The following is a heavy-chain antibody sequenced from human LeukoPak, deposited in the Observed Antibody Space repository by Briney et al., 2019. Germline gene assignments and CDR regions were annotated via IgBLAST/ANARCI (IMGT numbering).Heavy chain of an antibody. CDR1: GGSLCSYY. D-gene: IGHD3-22*01. CDR3: ARQLSYYDSARGPFDI. Sequence: NPPETLSVTCTVSGGSLCSYYWSWIRQPPGKGLEWIGYIYYSGSTNYNPSLKSRVTISVDTSKNQFSLKRSSVTAADTAVYYCARQLSYYDSARGPFDIWGQGTMVTVSS. CDR2: IYYSGST. V-gene: IGHV4-59*08. J-gene: IGHJ3*02.